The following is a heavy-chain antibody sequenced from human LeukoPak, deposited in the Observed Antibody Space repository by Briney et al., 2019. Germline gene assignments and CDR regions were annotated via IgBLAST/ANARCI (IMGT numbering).Heavy chain of an antibody. CDR1: GGSIRRHS. V-gene: IGHV4-59*11. CDR2: IHYSGST. CDR3: ARDRGDYDSSGYYGYFDY. Sequence: PSETLSLTCTVSGGSIRRHSCSWIRQPPGKVLEWVGYIHYSGSTNYNPSLKSRVTISVDTSKNQFSLKLSSVTAADTAVYYCARDRGDYDSSGYYGYFDYWGQGALVTVSS. D-gene: IGHD3-22*01. J-gene: IGHJ4*02.